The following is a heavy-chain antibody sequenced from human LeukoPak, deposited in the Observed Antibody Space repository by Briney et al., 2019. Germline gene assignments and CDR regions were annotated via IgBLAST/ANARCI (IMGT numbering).Heavy chain of an antibody. CDR2: IYYSWST. V-gene: IGHV4-39*07. CDR3: ARGVARTSKFHFSYYFDY. D-gene: IGHD2-15*01. CDR1: GRSISSSSYY. Sequence: PSETLSLTCTVSGRSISSSSYYWGWIRQPPGKGLERFGGIYYSWSTYYHPSLKSRVTISVGTSKNQFSLNLSCATAADTSVYYCARGVARTSKFHFSYYFDYWGQGTLVTVSS. J-gene: IGHJ4*02.